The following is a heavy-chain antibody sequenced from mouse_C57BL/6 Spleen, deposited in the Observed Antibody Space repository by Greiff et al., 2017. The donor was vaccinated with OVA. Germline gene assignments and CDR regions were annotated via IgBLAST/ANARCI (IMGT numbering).Heavy chain of an antibody. CDR1: GFSLTSYA. D-gene: IGHD2-3*01. J-gene: IGHJ1*03. V-gene: IGHV2-9-1*01. Sequence: VQGVESGPGLVAPSQSLSITCTVSGFSLTSYAISWVRQPPGKGLEWLGVIWTGGGTNYNSALKSRLSISKDNSKSQVFLKMNSLQTDDTARYYCARNYDGYYKGYFDVWGTGTTVTVSS. CDR2: IWTGGGT. CDR3: ARNYDGYYKGYFDV.